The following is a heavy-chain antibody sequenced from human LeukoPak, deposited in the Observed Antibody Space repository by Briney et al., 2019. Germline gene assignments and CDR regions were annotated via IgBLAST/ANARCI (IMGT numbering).Heavy chain of an antibody. J-gene: IGHJ2*01. CDR3: AKDRTVGASYWYFDL. V-gene: IGHV3-48*01. Sequence: SGGSLRLSCAAFGFTFSSYPMNWVRQAPGKGLEWVSNVRPGDSARFYADSVRGRFTISRDDAKNSLYLQMNSLRAEDTAIYYCAKDRTVGASYWYFDLWGRGTLVTVSS. CDR2: VRPGDSAR. CDR1: GFTFSSYP. D-gene: IGHD1-26*01.